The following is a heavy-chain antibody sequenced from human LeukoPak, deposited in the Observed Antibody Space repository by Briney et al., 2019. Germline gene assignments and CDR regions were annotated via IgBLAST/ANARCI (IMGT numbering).Heavy chain of an antibody. CDR1: GFTFDDYA. CDR2: INSDGSWT. Sequence: GGSLRLSCAASGFTFDDYAMHWVRQAPGKGLEWVSHINSDGSWTSYADSVKGRFTISKDNAKNTVYLQMNNLRAEDTAVYYCVSFYETYWGRGTLVTVSS. D-gene: IGHD2-2*01. V-gene: IGHV3-74*01. CDR3: VSFYETY. J-gene: IGHJ4*02.